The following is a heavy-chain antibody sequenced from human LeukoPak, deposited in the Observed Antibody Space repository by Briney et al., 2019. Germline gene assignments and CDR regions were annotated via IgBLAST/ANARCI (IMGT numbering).Heavy chain of an antibody. CDR2: IIPIFGTA. D-gene: IGHD6-19*01. V-gene: IGHV1-69*13. J-gene: IGHJ4*02. CDR3: ARVDYGIAVAPFEY. Sequence: ASVTVSLKASGGTLSSYAISWVRQPPAPGLEWMGGIIPIFGTANYAQKFQCRVKITADESTSTAYMELSSLRSEDTAVYYCARVDYGIAVAPFEYWGQGTLVTVS. CDR1: GGTLSSYA.